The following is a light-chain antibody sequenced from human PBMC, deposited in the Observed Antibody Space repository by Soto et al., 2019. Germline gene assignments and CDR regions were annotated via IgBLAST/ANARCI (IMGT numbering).Light chain of an antibody. V-gene: IGKV3-11*01. J-gene: IGKJ5*01. Sequence: EIVLTQSPATLSLSPGGSATLSCRASQSVGTYLAWYQQKPGQSPRLLMFDVSNRATGIPARFSGSGSGTDFTLTISSLEPEDFGVYYCQHRSIWPVSFGQGTRLE. CDR3: QHRSIWPVS. CDR1: QSVGTY. CDR2: DVS.